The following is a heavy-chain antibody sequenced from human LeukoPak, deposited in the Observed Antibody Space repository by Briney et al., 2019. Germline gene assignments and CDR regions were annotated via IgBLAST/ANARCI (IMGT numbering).Heavy chain of an antibody. J-gene: IGHJ4*02. V-gene: IGHV3-53*03. CDR3: AKDQDPHSYGSGSYAPFDY. CDR2: INTGGST. CDR1: GFTVSGHY. Sequence: GGSLRLSYAASGFTVSGHYMNWVRQAPGKGLEWVSLINTGGSTYYADSVKGRFTISRDNSKNTLYLQINSLRADDTAVYYCAKDQDPHSYGSGSYAPFDYWGQGTLVTVSS. D-gene: IGHD3-10*01.